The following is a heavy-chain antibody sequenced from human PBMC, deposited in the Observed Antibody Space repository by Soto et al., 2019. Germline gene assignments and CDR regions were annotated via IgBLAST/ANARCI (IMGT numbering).Heavy chain of an antibody. D-gene: IGHD6-19*01. V-gene: IGHV3-30*18. CDR2: ISYDGSNK. J-gene: IGHJ4*02. Sequence: GGSLRLSCAASGFTFSSYGMHWVRQAPGKGLEWVAVISYDGSNKYYADSVKGRFTISRDNSKNTLYLQMNSLRAEDTAVYYCAKDKWQWLATQGDNYFDYWGQGTLVTVSS. CDR1: GFTFSSYG. CDR3: AKDKWQWLATQGDNYFDY.